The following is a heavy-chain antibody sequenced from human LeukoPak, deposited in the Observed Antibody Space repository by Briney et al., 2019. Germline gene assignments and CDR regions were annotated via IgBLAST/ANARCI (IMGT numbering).Heavy chain of an antibody. CDR3: ARDSGYCSSTGCCVHYFDY. J-gene: IGHJ4*02. CDR2: INAGNGNT. Sequence: ASVKVSCKASGYTFTSYAMHWVRQAPGQRLEWMGWINAGNGNTKYSQKFQGRVTITRDTSASTAYMELSSLRAEDTAVYYCARDSGYCSSTGCCVHYFDYWGQGTLVTVSS. D-gene: IGHD2-2*01. V-gene: IGHV1-3*01. CDR1: GYTFTSYA.